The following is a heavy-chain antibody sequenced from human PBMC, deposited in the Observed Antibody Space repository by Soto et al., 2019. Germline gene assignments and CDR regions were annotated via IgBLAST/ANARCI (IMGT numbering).Heavy chain of an antibody. CDR1: GGSISTASYY. CDR3: ARRYGSAIDY. D-gene: IGHD1-26*01. Sequence: PSETLSLTCTVSGGSISTASYYWGWIRQPPGKGLEWIASINYSGTTYYSPSLKSRVAVSIDTSKDQFSLKVNSVTAADTAVYYCARRYGSAIDYWGQGTLVT. J-gene: IGHJ4*02. CDR2: INYSGTT. V-gene: IGHV4-39*01.